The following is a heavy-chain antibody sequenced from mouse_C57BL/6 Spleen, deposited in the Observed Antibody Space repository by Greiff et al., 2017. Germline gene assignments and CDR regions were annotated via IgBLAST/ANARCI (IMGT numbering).Heavy chain of an antibody. V-gene: IGHV1-15*01. J-gene: IGHJ2*01. D-gene: IGHD3-1*01. CDR3: TSSLRTYYFDY. Sequence: QVQLQQSGAELVRPGASVTLSCKASGYTFTDYEMHWVKQTPVHGLEWIGAIDPETGGTAYNQKFKGKAILTADKSSSTAYMELRSLTSEDSAVYYCTSSLRTYYFDYWGQGTTLTVSS. CDR2: IDPETGGT. CDR1: GYTFTDYE.